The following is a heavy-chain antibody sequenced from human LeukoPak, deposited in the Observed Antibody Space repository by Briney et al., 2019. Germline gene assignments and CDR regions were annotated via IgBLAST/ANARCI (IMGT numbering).Heavy chain of an antibody. Sequence: ASVKVSCKASGHTFTGYYMHWVRQAPGQGLEWMGWINPNSGGTNYAQKFQGWVTMTRDTSISTAYMELSRLRSDDTAVYYCARGNVLRFLEWSHPQNWFDPWGQGTLVTVSS. V-gene: IGHV1-2*04. CDR1: GHTFTGYY. CDR2: INPNSGGT. CDR3: ARGNVLRFLEWSHPQNWFDP. J-gene: IGHJ5*02. D-gene: IGHD3-3*01.